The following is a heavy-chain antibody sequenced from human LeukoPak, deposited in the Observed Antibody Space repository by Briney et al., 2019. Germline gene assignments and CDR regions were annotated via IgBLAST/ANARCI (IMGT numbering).Heavy chain of an antibody. CDR3: ARGIGDVLVWFGESALYWYFDL. V-gene: IGHV4-59*01. CDR2: IYYSGST. J-gene: IGHJ2*01. Sequence: SETLSLTCTVSGGSISSYYWSWIRQPPGKGLEWVGYIYYSGSTNYNPSLKSRVTISVDTSKNQFSLKLSSVTAADTAVYYCARGIGDVLVWFGESALYWYFDLWGRGTLVTVSS. CDR1: GGSISSYY. D-gene: IGHD3-10*01.